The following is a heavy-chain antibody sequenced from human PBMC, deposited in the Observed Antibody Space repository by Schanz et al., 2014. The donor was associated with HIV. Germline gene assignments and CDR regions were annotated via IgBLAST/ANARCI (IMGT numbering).Heavy chain of an antibody. D-gene: IGHD4-17*01. Sequence: VQLVESGGGVVQPGRSLTLSCATTGFPLRDYGMHWVRQAAGKGREWLAFISSNGNEKDYGDSVKGRFTISRDNSKNTVYLQAKSLRAEDTAMYGCARQGLRFSFWLDYWGQGTPVTVSS. CDR1: GFPLRDYG. CDR3: ARQGLRFSFWLDY. J-gene: IGHJ4*02. V-gene: IGHV3-30*03. CDR2: ISSNGNEK.